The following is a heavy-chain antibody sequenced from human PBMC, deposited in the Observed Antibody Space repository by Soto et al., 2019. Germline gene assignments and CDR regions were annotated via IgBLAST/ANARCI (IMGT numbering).Heavy chain of an antibody. CDR1: GGSISSYY. CDR3: ARALFYYGSGSYKDYYGMDV. V-gene: IGHV4-59*01. J-gene: IGHJ6*02. D-gene: IGHD3-10*01. Sequence: PSETLSLTCTGSGGSISSYYWSWIRQPPGKGLEWIGYIYYSGSTNYNPSLKSRVTISVDTSKNQFSLKLSSVTAADTAVYYCARALFYYGSGSYKDYYGMDVWGQGTTVTVSS. CDR2: IYYSGST.